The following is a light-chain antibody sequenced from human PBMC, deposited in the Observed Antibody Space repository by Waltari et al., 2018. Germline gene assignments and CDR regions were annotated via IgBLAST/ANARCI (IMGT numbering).Light chain of an antibody. J-gene: IGKJ5*01. CDR3: QQYNRWPPIT. Sequence: EIVMTQSPATLSVSPGETATLSCRASQSVSSNVAWYQKKPGQAPRLLIYDASTRATSIPAKCRGSGSGTECTLTISSLQSEDFAVYYCQQYNRWPPITFGHGTRLEIK. CDR1: QSVSSN. V-gene: IGKV3-15*01. CDR2: DAS.